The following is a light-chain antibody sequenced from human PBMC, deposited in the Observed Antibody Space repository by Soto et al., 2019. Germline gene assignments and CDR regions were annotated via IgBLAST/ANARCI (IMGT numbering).Light chain of an antibody. V-gene: IGKV1-5*03. CDR3: QQYNSYPWT. CDR1: QSFSSW. J-gene: IGKJ1*01. Sequence: DIQVTQSPSTVSAYVGDRVTITCRASQSFSSWLAWYQQKPGKAPKLLIYKASNLEIGVPSRFSGSDSGTEFTLTISSLQPDDSATYYCQQYNSYPWTFGQGTKVDIK. CDR2: KAS.